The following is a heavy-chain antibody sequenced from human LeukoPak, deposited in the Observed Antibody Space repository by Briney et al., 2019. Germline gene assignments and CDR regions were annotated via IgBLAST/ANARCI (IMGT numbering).Heavy chain of an antibody. D-gene: IGHD3-16*02. CDR1: GFVFRSYV. CDR2: ISYDGSNK. Sequence: PGRSLRLSCAASGFVFRSYVMHWVRQAPGKGLEWVSVISYDGSNKFYADSVRGRFTISRDNSKDILYLQMNSLRAEDTAVYYCAVMGDTFGGVIVPFDYWGQGTLVTVSS. CDR3: AVMGDTFGGVIVPFDY. V-gene: IGHV3-30-3*01. J-gene: IGHJ4*02.